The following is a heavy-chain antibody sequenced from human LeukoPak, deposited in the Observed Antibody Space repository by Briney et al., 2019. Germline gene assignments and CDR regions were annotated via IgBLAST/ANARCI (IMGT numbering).Heavy chain of an antibody. V-gene: IGHV1-18*01. D-gene: IGHD2-2*01. J-gene: IGHJ6*03. CDR2: ISAYNGNT. CDR3: ARGASHTVPQRAFYYYYMDV. Sequence: GASVKVSCKASGYTFTSYGISWVRQAPGQGLEWMGWISAYNGNTNYAQKLQGRVTMTTDTSTSTAYMELRSLRSDDTAVYYCARGASHTVPQRAFYYYYMDVWGKGTTVTVSS. CDR1: GYTFTSYG.